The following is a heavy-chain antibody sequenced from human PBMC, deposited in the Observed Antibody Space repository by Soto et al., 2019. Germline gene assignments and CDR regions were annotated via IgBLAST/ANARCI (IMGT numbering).Heavy chain of an antibody. J-gene: IGHJ4*02. Sequence: QVQLQESGPGLVKPSQTLSLTCTVSGAPINSGQFYWSWIRQQPGRGLEWIGFVSSRGNTYYNPSLKSRVIIPLDTSQNQFSPQLLSVTPADTAVYFCAREGGTGFSLFDYWGRGTLVTVSS. CDR3: AREGGTGFSLFDY. D-gene: IGHD6-19*01. V-gene: IGHV4-30-4*01. CDR1: GAPINSGQFY. CDR2: VSSRGNT.